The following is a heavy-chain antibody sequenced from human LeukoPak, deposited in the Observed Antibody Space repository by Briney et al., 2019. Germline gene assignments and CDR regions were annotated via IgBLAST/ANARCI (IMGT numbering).Heavy chain of an antibody. V-gene: IGHV4-61*08. CDR2: VYYSGST. D-gene: IGHD3-22*01. J-gene: IGHJ3*02. Sequence: SETLSLTCTVSGGSISSGGYYWSWIRQHPGKGLEWIGYVYYSGSTNYNPSLKSRVTISVDTSKNQFSLKLSSVTAADTAVYYCARGFSNYDRGGFDIWGQGTMVTVSS. CDR3: ARGFSNYDRGGFDI. CDR1: GGSISSGGYY.